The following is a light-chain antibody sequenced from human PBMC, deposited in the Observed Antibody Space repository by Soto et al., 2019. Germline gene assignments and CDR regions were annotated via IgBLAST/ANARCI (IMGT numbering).Light chain of an antibody. CDR3: QHFSSYSRT. CDR1: QSVNSW. V-gene: IGKV1-5*01. Sequence: EIQMTQSPSTLSAYVGDRVTITCRASQSVNSWLAWYQQKPGRAPKLLIYSVSNLDSGVPSRLSGSGSGTEFPPTTSGLQPDDFATYYCQHFSSYSRTFGQGTRVDIK. J-gene: IGKJ1*01. CDR2: SVS.